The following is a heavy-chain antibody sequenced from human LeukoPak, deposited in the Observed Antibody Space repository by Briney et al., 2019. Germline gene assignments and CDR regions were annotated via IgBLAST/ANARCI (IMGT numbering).Heavy chain of an antibody. CDR3: ARDRDYYGSGSTYYYYMDV. CDR1: GGTFSSYA. D-gene: IGHD3-10*01. J-gene: IGHJ6*03. Sequence: SVKISCKASGGTFSSYAISWVRQAPGQGLEWMGGIIPIFGTANYAQKFQGRVTITTDESTSTAYMELSSLRSEDTAVYYCARDRDYYGSGSTYYYYMDVWGKGTTVTVSS. V-gene: IGHV1-69*05. CDR2: IIPIFGTA.